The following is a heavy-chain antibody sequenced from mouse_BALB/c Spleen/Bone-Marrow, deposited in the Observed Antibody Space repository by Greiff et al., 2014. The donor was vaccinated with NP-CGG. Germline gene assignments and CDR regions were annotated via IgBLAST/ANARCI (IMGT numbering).Heavy chain of an antibody. V-gene: IGHV7-3*02. CDR1: GFTFTDYY. Sequence: EVMLVESGGGLVQPGGSLGLSCATSGFTFTDYYMSWVRQPPGKALEWLGFIRNKANGYTTEYSASVKGRFTISRDNSQSILYLQMNTLRAEDSATYYCAREGVYYGNPYWYFDVWGAGTTVTVSS. J-gene: IGHJ1*01. D-gene: IGHD2-1*01. CDR3: AREGVYYGNPYWYFDV. CDR2: IRNKANGYTT.